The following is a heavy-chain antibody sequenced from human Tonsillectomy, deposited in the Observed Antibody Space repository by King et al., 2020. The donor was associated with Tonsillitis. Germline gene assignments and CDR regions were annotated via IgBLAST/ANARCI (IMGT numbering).Heavy chain of an antibody. Sequence: QLQESGPGLVKPSETLSLTCTVSGGSISSSSYYWGWIRQPPGKGLEWIGSMYYSGSTYYNPPLKSRVTISVETSKNQFSLKLSAVTAADTAVYYCARGVGDGHNYFDYWGQGTLVTVSS. J-gene: IGHJ4*02. CDR3: ARGVGDGHNYFDY. V-gene: IGHV4-39*01. D-gene: IGHD5-24*01. CDR2: MYYSGST. CDR1: GGSISSSSYY.